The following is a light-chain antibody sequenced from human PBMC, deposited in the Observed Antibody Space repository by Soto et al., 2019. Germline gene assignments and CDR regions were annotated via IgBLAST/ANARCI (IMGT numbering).Light chain of an antibody. CDR3: QHRANWPST. Sequence: EVVMTQSPATLSLSPGERATLSCRASQSVNSDLAWYQQRPGQAPRLLIYDASTRAAGVPARFTGSGSETEFTLTISRLEPEDFAVYYCQHRANWPSTFGPGTKVDIK. CDR1: QSVNSD. V-gene: IGKV3-11*01. CDR2: DAS. J-gene: IGKJ3*01.